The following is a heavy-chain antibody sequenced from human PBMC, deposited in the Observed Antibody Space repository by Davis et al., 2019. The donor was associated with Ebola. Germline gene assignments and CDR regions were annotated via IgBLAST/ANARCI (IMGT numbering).Heavy chain of an antibody. CDR1: TFTFSTYS. J-gene: IGHJ3*01. CDR3: AGGKDSSGWYGDDAFDF. Sequence: GASLKISCAVSTFTFSTYSMNWVRQAPGKGLEWVSSISGSGFYIYYADSVKGRFTISRDNAKNSLYLQMNSLRAEDTAVYYCAGGKDSSGWYGDDAFDFWGQGTKVTVSS. D-gene: IGHD6-19*01. V-gene: IGHV3-21*01. CDR2: ISGSGFYI.